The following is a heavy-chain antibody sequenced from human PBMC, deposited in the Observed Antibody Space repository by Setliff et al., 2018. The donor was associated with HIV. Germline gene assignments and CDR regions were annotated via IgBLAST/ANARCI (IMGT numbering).Heavy chain of an antibody. CDR1: GFTFSAYV. CDR3: APIRDGYNYVFDQ. Sequence: SLRLSCAASGFTFSAYVMSWIRQAPGKGPEWVSAISARSDYTYAADSMKGRFTISRDNSKNTLYLQMNSLRAEDTAIYYCAPIRDGYNYVFDQWGQGTLVTVSS. D-gene: IGHD5-12*01. CDR2: ISARSDYT. J-gene: IGHJ4*02. V-gene: IGHV3-23*01.